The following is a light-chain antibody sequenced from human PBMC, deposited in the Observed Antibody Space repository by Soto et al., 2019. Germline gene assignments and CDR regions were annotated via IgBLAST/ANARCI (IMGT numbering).Light chain of an antibody. CDR3: ASYAGSSNFV. Sequence: QSALTKPPSASGSPGQSVTISCTGTSSDVGGYNFVSWYQHHPGKVPKLIIYEVSERPSGVPDRFSGSKSGNTASLTVTGLQAEDEDDYYCASYAGSSNFVFGTGTQLTVL. CDR1: SSDVGGYNF. J-gene: IGLJ6*01. CDR2: EVS. V-gene: IGLV2-8*01.